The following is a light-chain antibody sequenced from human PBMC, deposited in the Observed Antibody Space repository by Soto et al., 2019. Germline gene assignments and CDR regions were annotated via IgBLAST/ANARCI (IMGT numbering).Light chain of an antibody. CDR3: LQTYSIPRT. V-gene: IGKV1-39*01. Sequence: DIQMTQSPSSLSASVGDRVTITCRASQSINTYLNWNQQKPGKAPNLLISPEVGLHSGVPSRFSGSGSGTDFGLTISSLQPEDSATYYCLQTYSIPRTFGGGTKVEIK. CDR2: PEV. J-gene: IGKJ4*01. CDR1: QSINTY.